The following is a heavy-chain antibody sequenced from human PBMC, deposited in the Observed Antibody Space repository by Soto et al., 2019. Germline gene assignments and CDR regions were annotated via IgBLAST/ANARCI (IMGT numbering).Heavy chain of an antibody. CDR3: ARELFCSSSCCLRGAGNF. J-gene: IGHJ4*02. Sequence: EVQLVESGGGLVKPGGSLRLSCAASGFTFSRYSMNWVRQAPGKGLEWVSSISSSSSYIYYADYVKGRFTISRDNGKNSLYLQRDCRRAEDTAVYYFARELFCSSSCCLRGAGNFWGQGTLVTVSS. CDR1: GFTFSRYS. CDR2: ISSSSSYI. V-gene: IGHV3-21*01. D-gene: IGHD2-2*01.